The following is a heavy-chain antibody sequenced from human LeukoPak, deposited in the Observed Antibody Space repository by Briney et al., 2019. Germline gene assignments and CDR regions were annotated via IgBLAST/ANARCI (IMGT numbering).Heavy chain of an antibody. D-gene: IGHD7-27*01. V-gene: IGHV4-34*01. CDR1: GRSFSNYY. Sequence: SETLSLTCTVYGRSFSNYYWSWIRQPPGKGLEWIGEINHSGSTNYNPSLKSRVTISVDTSKNQFSLKLSSVTAADTAVYYCARGELGWYFDLWGRGTLVTVSS. J-gene: IGHJ2*01. CDR2: INHSGST. CDR3: ARGELGWYFDL.